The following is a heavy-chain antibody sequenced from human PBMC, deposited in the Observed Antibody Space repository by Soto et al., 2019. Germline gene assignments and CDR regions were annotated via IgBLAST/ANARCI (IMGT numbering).Heavy chain of an antibody. D-gene: IGHD3-22*01. J-gene: IGHJ4*02. Sequence: GGSLRLSCAASGFSFSTYSMNWVRQAPGKGLEWVSYIDSSSTTIYYADSVKGRFTISRDNAKKSLYLQMYSLRDEDTAVYYCARDQYYYDSSGYSPFDYWGQGTLVTVSS. CDR2: IDSSSTTI. V-gene: IGHV3-48*02. CDR3: ARDQYYYDSSGYSPFDY. CDR1: GFSFSTYS.